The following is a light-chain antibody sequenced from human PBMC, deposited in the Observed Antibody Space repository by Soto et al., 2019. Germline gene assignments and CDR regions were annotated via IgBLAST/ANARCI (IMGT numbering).Light chain of an antibody. CDR1: QGISSW. V-gene: IGKV1-12*01. Sequence: DIQMTQPPSSVSASVGDRVTITCRASQGISSWLDWYQQKPGKDPKLLIYAASSLQSGVPSRFSGSGSGTDFTLTISSLQPEDFATYYCQQANSFPFTFGPGTKVDIK. J-gene: IGKJ3*01. CDR3: QQANSFPFT. CDR2: AAS.